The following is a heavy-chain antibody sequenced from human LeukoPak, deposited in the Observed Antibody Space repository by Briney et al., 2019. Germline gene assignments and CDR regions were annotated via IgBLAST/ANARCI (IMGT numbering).Heavy chain of an antibody. CDR3: ARDTNGDGWFDP. D-gene: IGHD4-17*01. CDR1: GFTFTSYE. Sequence: GGSLRLSCAASGFTFTSYEMNWVRQAPGKGLEWVSYISSSGSTIYYADSVKGRFTISRDNAKNSLYLQMNSLRAEDTSVYYCARDTNGDGWFDPWGQGTLVTVSS. V-gene: IGHV3-48*03. CDR2: ISSSGSTI. J-gene: IGHJ5*02.